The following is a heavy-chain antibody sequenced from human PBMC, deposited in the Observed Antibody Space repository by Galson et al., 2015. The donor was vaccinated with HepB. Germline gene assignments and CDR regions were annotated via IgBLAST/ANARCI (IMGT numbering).Heavy chain of an antibody. J-gene: IGHJ4*02. Sequence: SLRLSCAASGFTFSNYAMHWVRQAPGKGLEWVAVLSYDGSYEYHADSVKGRFTISRHNSKNTLYLQMSSLRADDTAVYYCVRDGIVLMVYDKLQYWGQGTLVTVSS. D-gene: IGHD2-8*01. CDR3: VRDGIVLMVYDKLQY. V-gene: IGHV3-30*04. CDR1: GFTFSNYA. CDR2: LSYDGSYE.